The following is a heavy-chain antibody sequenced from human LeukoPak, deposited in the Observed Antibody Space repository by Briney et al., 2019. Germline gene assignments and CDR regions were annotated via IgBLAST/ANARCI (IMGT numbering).Heavy chain of an antibody. Sequence: RPSETLSFTCAVYGGSFSGYYWSWIRQPPGKGLEWIGYIYYSGSTYYNPSLKSRVTISVDTSKNQFSLKLSSVTAADTAVYYCAREGIAAAGTGFDYWGQGTLVTVSS. CDR1: GGSFSGYY. J-gene: IGHJ4*02. CDR3: AREGIAAAGTGFDY. D-gene: IGHD6-13*01. V-gene: IGHV4-30-4*08. CDR2: IYYSGST.